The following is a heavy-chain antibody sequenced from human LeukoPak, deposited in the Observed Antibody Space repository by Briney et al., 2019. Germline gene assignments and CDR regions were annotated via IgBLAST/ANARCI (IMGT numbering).Heavy chain of an antibody. CDR2: ISAYNGNT. J-gene: IGHJ3*02. V-gene: IGHV1-18*01. D-gene: IGHD3-10*01. CDR1: GYTFTSYG. CDR3: AGGSGSYGAFDI. Sequence: ASVKVSCKASGYTFTSYGISWVRQAPGQGLEWMGWISAYNGNTNYAQKLQGRVTMTTDTSTSTAYMELSSLRSEDTAVYYCAGGSGSYGAFDIWGQGTMVTVSS.